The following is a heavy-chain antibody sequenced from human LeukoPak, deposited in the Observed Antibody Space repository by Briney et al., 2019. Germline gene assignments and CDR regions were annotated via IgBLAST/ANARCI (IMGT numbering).Heavy chain of an antibody. CDR1: GASIISTDW. CDR2: IYHDGGA. Sequence: SETLSLTCAVSGASIISTDWWSWVRQPPGKGLEWIGEIYHDGGATYNPSLKSRVTMSVDKSMNQFSLKLSSVTAADTAVYYCASVAYCGGDCYLDNWFDPWGQGTLVTVSS. J-gene: IGHJ5*02. V-gene: IGHV4-4*02. D-gene: IGHD2-21*02. CDR3: ASVAYCGGDCYLDNWFDP.